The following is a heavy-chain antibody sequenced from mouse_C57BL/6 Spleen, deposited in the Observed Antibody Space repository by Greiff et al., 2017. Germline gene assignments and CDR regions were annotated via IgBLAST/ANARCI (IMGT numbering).Heavy chain of an antibody. V-gene: IGHV5-17*01. CDR1: GFTFSDYG. CDR2: ISSGSSTI. Sequence: EVNVVESGGGLVKPGGSLKLSCAASGFTFSDYGMHWVRQAPEKGLEWVAYISSGSSTIYYADTVKGRFTISRDNAKNTLFLQMTSLRSEDTAMYYCARSLIYDGYYGYFDYWGQGTTLTVSS. J-gene: IGHJ2*01. D-gene: IGHD2-3*01. CDR3: ARSLIYDGYYGYFDY.